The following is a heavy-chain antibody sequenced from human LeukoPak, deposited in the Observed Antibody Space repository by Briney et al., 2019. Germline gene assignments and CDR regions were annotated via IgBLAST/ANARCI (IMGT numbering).Heavy chain of an antibody. CDR3: TRENGGDGYNGGAFDI. CDR2: IWYDGSNK. Sequence: GGSLRLSCAASGFTFGSYGMDWVRQAPGKGLEWVAVIWYDGSNKDYADSVKGRFTISRDNSKKTVNLQMNSLRAEDTAVYYCTRENGGDGYNGGAFDIWGQGTMVTVAS. J-gene: IGHJ3*02. D-gene: IGHD5-24*01. V-gene: IGHV3-33*01. CDR1: GFTFGSYG.